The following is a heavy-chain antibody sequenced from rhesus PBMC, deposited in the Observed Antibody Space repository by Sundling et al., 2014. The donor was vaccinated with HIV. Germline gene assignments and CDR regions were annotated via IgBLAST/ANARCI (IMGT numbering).Heavy chain of an antibody. J-gene: IGHJ6*01. CDR1: GFTFSSYG. Sequence: EVQLVESGGGLVQPGGSLRLSCAPSGFTFSSYGMYWVRQAPGKGLEWISAISSGGGSTYYADSVKGRCTISRDNSKNTLSLQMNSLRVEDTAVYYCAKDRSGSYPFYGLDSWGQGVVVTVSS. CDR3: AKDRSGSYPFYGLDS. CDR2: ISSGGGST. V-gene: IGHV3S42*01. D-gene: IGHD4-4*01.